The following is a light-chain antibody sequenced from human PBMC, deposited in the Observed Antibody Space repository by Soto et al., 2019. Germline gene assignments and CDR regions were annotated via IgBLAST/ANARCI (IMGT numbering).Light chain of an antibody. Sequence: QSALTQPSSVSGSPGQSITISCTGTNSDVGSHNFVSWYQQYPGKAPKLLIYEASKRPSGLSNRFSGSKSGNTASLPISGLQAEDEDDYYCCSLTNGATWVFGGGTKVTVL. CDR2: EAS. V-gene: IGLV2-14*02. CDR1: NSDVGSHNF. J-gene: IGLJ3*02. CDR3: CSLTNGATWV.